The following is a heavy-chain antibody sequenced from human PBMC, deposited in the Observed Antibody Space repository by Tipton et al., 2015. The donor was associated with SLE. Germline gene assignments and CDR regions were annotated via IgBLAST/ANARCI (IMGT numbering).Heavy chain of an antibody. V-gene: IGHV3-73*01. D-gene: IGHD6-13*01. J-gene: IGHJ6*02. CDR3: TRLPAGAAGLYYYGMYV. Sequence: SLRLSCAASGFTFSGSAMHWVRQASGKGLEWVVRIRSKANSYATAYAASVKGRFTISRDDSKNTAYLQMNSLKTEDTAVYYCTRLPAGAAGLYYYGMYVWGQGTTVTVSS. CDR2: IRSKANSYAT. CDR1: GFTFSGSA.